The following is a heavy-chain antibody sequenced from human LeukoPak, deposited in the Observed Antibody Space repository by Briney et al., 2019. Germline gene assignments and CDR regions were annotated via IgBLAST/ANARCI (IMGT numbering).Heavy chain of an antibody. D-gene: IGHD3-16*01. Sequence: GGSLRLSCAASGFTFSSYSMNWVRQAPGKGLEWVSSISSSSNYIYYADSVKGRFTISRDNAKNSLYLQMNSLRAEDTAVYYCARVGYDYVWGSEGQYYYYYYYMDVWGKGTTVTVSS. CDR1: GFTFSSYS. CDR3: ARVGYDYVWGSEGQYYYYYYYMDV. CDR2: ISSSSNYI. J-gene: IGHJ6*03. V-gene: IGHV3-21*01.